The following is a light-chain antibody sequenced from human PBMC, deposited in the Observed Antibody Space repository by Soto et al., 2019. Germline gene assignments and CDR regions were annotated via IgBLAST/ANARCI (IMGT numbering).Light chain of an antibody. V-gene: IGKV1-5*01. CDR2: DAS. CDR1: QNINSW. J-gene: IGKJ1*01. CDR3: QQFHSFSRT. Sequence: DIQMTQSPSTLSASVGDRVTITCRASQNINSWLAWYQQKPGKAPTLLIYDASTLESGVPSRFSGSGSGTEFTLTISSLQPEEFATYYCQQFHSFSRTFGQGTKVEV.